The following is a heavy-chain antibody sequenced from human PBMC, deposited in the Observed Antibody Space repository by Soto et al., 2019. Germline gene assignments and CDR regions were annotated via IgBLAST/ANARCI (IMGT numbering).Heavy chain of an antibody. Sequence: SETLSLTCTVSGDSISSNSYYWGWIRQPPGKGLEWIGTIYYSGTAYYNPSLKSRVTISVDTSRNQFSLKLSSVTAADTAVYNCARWYYYDSSGYYYYFDYWGQGTLVTVSS. CDR2: IYYSGTA. V-gene: IGHV4-39*01. J-gene: IGHJ4*02. CDR1: GDSISSNSYY. CDR3: ARWYYYDSSGYYYYFDY. D-gene: IGHD3-22*01.